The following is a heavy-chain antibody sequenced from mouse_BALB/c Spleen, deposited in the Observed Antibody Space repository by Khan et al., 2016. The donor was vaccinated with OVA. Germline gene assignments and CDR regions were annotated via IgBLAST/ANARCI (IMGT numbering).Heavy chain of an antibody. D-gene: IGHD1-1*01. V-gene: IGHV5-17*02. CDR3: ATSYYFGYYFDY. J-gene: IGHJ2*01. CDR1: GFTFSSYG. Sequence: EVELVASGGGLVQPGGSRKLSCAASGFTFSSYGMHWVRQAPEKGLEWVAYISGDSSTIYSADTVKGRFTISRDNPKNTLFLQMTSLMSEDTAMYYCATSYYFGYYFDYWGPGTTLTVSS. CDR2: ISGDSSTI.